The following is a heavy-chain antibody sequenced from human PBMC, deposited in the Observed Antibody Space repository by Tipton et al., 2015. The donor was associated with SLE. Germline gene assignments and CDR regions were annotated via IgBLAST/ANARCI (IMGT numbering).Heavy chain of an antibody. CDR3: ARPNGVVGGQVPYWYFDL. CDR1: GGSISGYF. Sequence: TLSLTCTVSGGSISGYFWSWIRQPPGKGLEWIAYVYNSDITNYNPSLKSRVTISVDTSKNQLSLKLTSVTAADTAVYYCARPNGVVGGQVPYWYFDLWGRGTKVTVSS. J-gene: IGHJ2*01. D-gene: IGHD1-26*01. V-gene: IGHV4-59*01. CDR2: VYNSDIT.